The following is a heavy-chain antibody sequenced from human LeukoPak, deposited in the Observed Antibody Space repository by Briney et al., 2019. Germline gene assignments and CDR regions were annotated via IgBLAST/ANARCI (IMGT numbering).Heavy chain of an antibody. V-gene: IGHV1-46*01. J-gene: IGHJ1*01. D-gene: IGHD4/OR15-4a*01. CDR1: GYTFTSYG. CDR3: ASPGGDYGVPKTPEYIQH. Sequence: ASVKVSCKASGYTFTSYGISWVRQAPGQGLEWMGIINPSGSSTSYAQKFQGRVTMTRDMSTSTVYMELSSLRYGDTAVYYCASPGGDYGVPKTPEYIQHWGQGTLVIVSS. CDR2: INPSGSST.